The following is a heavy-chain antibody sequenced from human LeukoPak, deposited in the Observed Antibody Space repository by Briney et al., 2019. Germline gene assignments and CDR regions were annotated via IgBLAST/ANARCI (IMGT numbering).Heavy chain of an antibody. Sequence: GGSLRLSCAASGFTFSSYAMSWVRQAPGKGLEWVSGISGSGGTYYADSVKGRFTISRDNSKNTLYLQMNSLRVEDTAVYYCAKDRVGTAMVVGDFDYWGQGNLVTVSS. J-gene: IGHJ4*02. D-gene: IGHD5-18*01. CDR3: AKDRVGTAMVVGDFDY. V-gene: IGHV3-23*01. CDR1: GFTFSSYA. CDR2: ISGSGGT.